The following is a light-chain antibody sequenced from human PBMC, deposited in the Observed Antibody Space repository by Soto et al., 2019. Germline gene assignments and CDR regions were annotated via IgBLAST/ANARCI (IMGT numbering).Light chain of an antibody. CDR1: SSDVGGYKS. V-gene: IGLV2-11*01. CDR3: CSYVGTYSYV. Sequence: QSVLTQPASVSGSPGQSITISCTGTSSDVGGYKSVSWYQQHPGKAPKLMIYDVTKRPSGVPDRFSGSKSGNTASLTISGLQAEDEADYYCCSYVGTYSYVFGTGTKLTVL. CDR2: DVT. J-gene: IGLJ1*01.